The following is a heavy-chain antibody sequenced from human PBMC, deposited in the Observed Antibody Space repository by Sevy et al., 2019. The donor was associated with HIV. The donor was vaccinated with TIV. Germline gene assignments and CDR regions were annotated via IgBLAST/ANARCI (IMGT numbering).Heavy chain of an antibody. V-gene: IGHV3-7*01. CDR2: IKEDGSEK. CDR3: VRVGYSYDRGSCDY. CDR1: GGTFSSYA. D-gene: IGHD3-22*01. Sequence: ASVKVSCKASGGTFSSYAISWVRQAPGKGLEWVANIKEDGSEKYYVDSVKGRFTISRDNAKNSLYLQMNSLRAEDTAVYYCVRVGYSYDRGSCDYWGQGTLDTVSS. J-gene: IGHJ4*02.